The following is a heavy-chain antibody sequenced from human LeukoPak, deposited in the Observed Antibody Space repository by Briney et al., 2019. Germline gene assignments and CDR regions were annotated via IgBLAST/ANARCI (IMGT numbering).Heavy chain of an antibody. CDR2: IKSAGSST. J-gene: IGHJ4*02. V-gene: IGHV3-74*01. Sequence: PGGSLRLSCAAFEFTFSLYWMHWVRQAPGKGMVWVARIKSAGSSTSYADSVKGRFTISRDNAKNTVYLQMNSLRAEDTAVYYCSRDLYGSGSYSPVWGQGTLVTVSS. CDR1: EFTFSLYW. D-gene: IGHD3-10*01. CDR3: SRDLYGSGSYSPV.